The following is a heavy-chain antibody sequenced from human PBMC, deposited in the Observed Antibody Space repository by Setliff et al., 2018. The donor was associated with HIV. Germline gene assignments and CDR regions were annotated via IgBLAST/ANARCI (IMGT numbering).Heavy chain of an antibody. D-gene: IGHD6-13*01. CDR3: ARGGYSSRWYTWFDP. J-gene: IGHJ5*01. Sequence: SETLSLTCAVHGGSLGGYYWTWIRQPPGKGLEWIGEINESGSTNYSPSLKSRITISIDTSKKQLFLKVRSVTAADTAVYYCARGGYSSRWYTWFDPWGQGALVTVSS. CDR2: INESGST. CDR1: GGSLGGYY. V-gene: IGHV4-34*01.